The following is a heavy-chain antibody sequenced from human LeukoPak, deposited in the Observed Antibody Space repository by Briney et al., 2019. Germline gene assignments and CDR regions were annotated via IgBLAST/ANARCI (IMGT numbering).Heavy chain of an antibody. CDR2: INPNNGGT. Sequence: ASVKVSCKASGYTFTDYYMHWMRQAPGQGLEWMGWINPNNGGTNYAQKFQGRVTMARDTSISTVYLELSSLRSADTAVYYCAKDVVTTVTPPAGLRGNWFDPWGQGTLVIVSS. CDR1: GYTFTDYY. J-gene: IGHJ5*02. CDR3: AKDVVTTVTPPAGLRGNWFDP. D-gene: IGHD4-17*01. V-gene: IGHV1-2*02.